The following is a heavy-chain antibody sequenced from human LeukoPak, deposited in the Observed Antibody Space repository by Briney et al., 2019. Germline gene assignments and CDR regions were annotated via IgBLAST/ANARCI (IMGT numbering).Heavy chain of an antibody. D-gene: IGHD6-19*01. CDR1: GFTFDDYA. J-gene: IGHJ4*02. V-gene: IGHV3-9*03. CDR3: AKSSYSSGWRDY. Sequence: PGGSLRLSWAASGFTFDDYAMHWVRQAPGKGLEWVSGISWNSGSIGYADSVKGRFTISRDNAKNSLYLQMNSLRAEDMALYYCAKSSYSSGWRDYWGQGTLVTVSS. CDR2: ISWNSGSI.